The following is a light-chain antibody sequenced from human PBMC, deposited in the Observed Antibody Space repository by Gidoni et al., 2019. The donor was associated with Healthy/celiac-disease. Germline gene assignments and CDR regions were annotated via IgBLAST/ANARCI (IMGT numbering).Light chain of an antibody. CDR3: QAWDSSTAA. CDR1: KVGDKY. Sequence: SYELTQPPTVSASPGQTASITCSGDKVGDKYACWYQQKPGQSPVLVIYQDSKRPSGIPERFSGSNSGNTATLTISGTQAMDEADYYCQAWDSSTAAFGGGTKLTVL. V-gene: IGLV3-1*01. CDR2: QDS. J-gene: IGLJ3*02.